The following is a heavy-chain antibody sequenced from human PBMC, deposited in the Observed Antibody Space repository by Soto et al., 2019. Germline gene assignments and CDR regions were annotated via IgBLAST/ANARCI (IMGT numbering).Heavy chain of an antibody. D-gene: IGHD2-8*01. CDR1: GDSVPXXXXX. J-gene: IGHJ5*01. CDR3: ARLIGNSWLDS. V-gene: IGHV6-1*01. Sequence: SQTLSLTCAISGDSVPXXXXXXXXXXXSPSRGLEWLGRTYYRSKWYNAYAVSVKGRITINPDTSXNXLSLQLNSVTPDDXAVYYCARLIGNSWLDSWGQGALVTVSS. CDR2: TYYRSKWYN.